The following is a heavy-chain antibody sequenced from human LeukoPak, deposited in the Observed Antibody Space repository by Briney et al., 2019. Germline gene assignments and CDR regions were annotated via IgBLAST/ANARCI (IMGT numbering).Heavy chain of an antibody. V-gene: IGHV4-39*07. Sequence: SETLSLTCTVSGGSISSSSYYWGWIRQPPGKGLEWIGSIYYSGSTYYNPSLKSRVTISVDTSKNQFSLKLSSVTAADTAVYYCARAGGEDIVVVDWFDPWGQGTLVTVSS. CDR1: GGSISSSSYY. CDR2: IYYSGST. D-gene: IGHD2-2*01. J-gene: IGHJ5*02. CDR3: ARAGGEDIVVVDWFDP.